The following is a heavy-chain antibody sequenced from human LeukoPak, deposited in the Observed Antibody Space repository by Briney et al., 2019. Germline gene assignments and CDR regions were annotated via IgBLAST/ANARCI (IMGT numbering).Heavy chain of an antibody. D-gene: IGHD2-2*01. V-gene: IGHV1-2*02. J-gene: IGHJ5*02. CDR1: GYTFTGFY. CDR3: ARGPADHGDLWLDP. Sequence: GASVKVSCKASGYTFTGFYMHWVRQAPGQGLEWMGWINPNSGDTNYAQKFQGRVTMTRDTSIGTAYMELSRLRSDDTALYYCARGPADHGDLWLDPWGQGTLVTVSS. CDR2: INPNSGDT.